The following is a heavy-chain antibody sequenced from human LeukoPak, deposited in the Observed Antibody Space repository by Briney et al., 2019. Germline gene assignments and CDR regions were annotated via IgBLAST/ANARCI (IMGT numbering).Heavy chain of an antibody. V-gene: IGHV3-30-3*01. CDR3: AREYYDFWSGYYADY. J-gene: IGHJ4*02. Sequence: GGSLRLSCAASGFTFSSYAMHWVRQAPGKGLEWVAVISYDGSNKYYADSVKGRFTISRDNAKNSLYLQMNSLRAEDTAVYYCAREYYDFWSGYYADYWGQGTLVTVSS. CDR2: ISYDGSNK. CDR1: GFTFSSYA. D-gene: IGHD3-3*01.